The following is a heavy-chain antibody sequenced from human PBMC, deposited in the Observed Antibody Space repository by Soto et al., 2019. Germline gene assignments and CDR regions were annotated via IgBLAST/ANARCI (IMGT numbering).Heavy chain of an antibody. CDR2: MSFDGSNK. V-gene: IGHV3-30-3*01. CDR1: GFTFSSYS. CDR3: ARDVWHCSSSSCCCYGMVV. D-gene: IGHD2-2*01. Sequence: QVQLVESGGGVVQPGRSLRLSCAASGFTFSSYSMHWVRQAPGKGLEWVAVMSFDGSNKYYADSVKGRFTISRDNSKNTVYLQMNSMRVEETVVYYGARDVWHCSSSSCCCYGMVVWGQGINVTVSS. J-gene: IGHJ6*02.